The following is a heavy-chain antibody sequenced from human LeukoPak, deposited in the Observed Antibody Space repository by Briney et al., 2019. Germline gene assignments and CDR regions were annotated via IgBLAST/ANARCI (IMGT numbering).Heavy chain of an antibody. D-gene: IGHD6-13*01. CDR2: ISSSSSTI. CDR3: ARDLSSSWYNAFDI. CDR1: GFTFCRYS. V-gene: IGHV3-48*01. J-gene: IGHJ3*02. Sequence: GGSLRLSCAASGFTFCRYSTYGVRQAPGGGLEGVSYISSSSSTIYYADSVKGRLTIYRDNAKNSLYLQMNSLRAEDTAVYHCARDLSSSWYNAFDIWGQGTMVTVSS.